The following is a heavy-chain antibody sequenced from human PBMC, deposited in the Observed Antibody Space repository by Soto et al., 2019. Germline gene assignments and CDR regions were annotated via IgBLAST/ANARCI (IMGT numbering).Heavy chain of an antibody. CDR1: GGSFSGYY. CDR2: INHSGST. Sequence: SETLSLTCAVYGGSFSGYYWSWIRQPPGKGLEWIGEINHSGSTNYNPSLKSRVTISVDTSKNQFSLKLSSVTAADTAVYYCARVRYSSFRYYGMDVWGQGTTVTAP. D-gene: IGHD6-6*01. V-gene: IGHV4-34*01. J-gene: IGHJ6*02. CDR3: ARVRYSSFRYYGMDV.